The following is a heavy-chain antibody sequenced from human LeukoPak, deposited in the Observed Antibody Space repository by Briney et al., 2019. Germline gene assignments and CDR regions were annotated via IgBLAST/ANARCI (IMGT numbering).Heavy chain of an antibody. D-gene: IGHD6-13*01. V-gene: IGHV3-21*01. CDR3: ARGYSSSWSPDY. CDR2: ISSSSSYI. Sequence: GGSLRLSCAASGFTFSSYSMNWVRQAPGKGLEWVSSISSSSSYIYYADSVKGRFTISRDNAKNSLYLQMNSLRAEDTAVYYCARGYSSSWSPDYWGQGTLVTASS. J-gene: IGHJ4*02. CDR1: GFTFSSYS.